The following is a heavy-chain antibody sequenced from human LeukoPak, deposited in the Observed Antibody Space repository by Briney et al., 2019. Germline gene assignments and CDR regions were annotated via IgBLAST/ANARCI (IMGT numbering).Heavy chain of an antibody. Sequence: GGSLRLSCAASGFTFSSYAMHWVRQAPGKGLEWVAVISYDGSNKYYADSVKVRFTISRDNSKNTLYLQMNSLRAEDTAVYYCARVLLRFGGYFDYWGQGTLVTVSS. J-gene: IGHJ4*02. D-gene: IGHD3-10*01. CDR1: GFTFSSYA. V-gene: IGHV3-30-3*01. CDR2: ISYDGSNK. CDR3: ARVLLRFGGYFDY.